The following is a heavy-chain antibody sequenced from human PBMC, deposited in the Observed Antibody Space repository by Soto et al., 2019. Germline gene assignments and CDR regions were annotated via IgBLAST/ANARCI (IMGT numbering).Heavy chain of an antibody. CDR3: TSPGGAVDLGFDY. CDR2: IKSKTDGGTT. V-gene: IGHV3-15*01. D-gene: IGHD6-19*01. Sequence: EVQLVESGGGLVKPGGSLRLSCAASGFTFSNAWMSWVRQAPGKGLEWVGRIKSKTDGGTTDYAAPVKGRFTISRDDSKNTLYLQMNSLKTEDTAVYYCTSPGGAVDLGFDYWGQGTLVTVSS. CDR1: GFTFSNAW. J-gene: IGHJ4*02.